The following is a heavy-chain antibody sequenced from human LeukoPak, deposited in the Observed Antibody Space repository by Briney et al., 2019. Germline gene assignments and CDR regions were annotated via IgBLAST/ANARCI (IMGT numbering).Heavy chain of an antibody. CDR1: GYTFTSYD. V-gene: IGHV1-8*01. CDR3: ARGLRNFWSGYTYGMDV. Sequence: ASVKVSCKASGYTFTSYDINWVRQATGQGLEWMGWMNPNSGNTGYAQKFQGRVTMTRNTSISTAYMELSSLRSEDTAVYYCARGLRNFWSGYTYGMDVWGQGTTVTVSS. J-gene: IGHJ6*02. CDR2: MNPNSGNT. D-gene: IGHD3-3*01.